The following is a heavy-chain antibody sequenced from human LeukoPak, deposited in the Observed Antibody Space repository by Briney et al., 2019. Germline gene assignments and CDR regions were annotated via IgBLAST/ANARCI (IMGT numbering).Heavy chain of an antibody. Sequence: GGSLRLSCAASGFTFSSYEMNWVRQAPGKGLEWVAVISYDGSNKYYADSVKGRFTISRDNSKNTLYLQMNSLKTEDTAVYYCTRHGGRDYYDSTEDAFDIWGQGTMVTVSS. CDR2: ISYDGSNK. CDR1: GFTFSSYE. V-gene: IGHV3-30*04. CDR3: TRHGGRDYYDSTEDAFDI. J-gene: IGHJ3*02. D-gene: IGHD3-22*01.